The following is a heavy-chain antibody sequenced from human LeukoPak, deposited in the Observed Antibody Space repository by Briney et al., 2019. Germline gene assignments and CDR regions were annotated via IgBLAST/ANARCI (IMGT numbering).Heavy chain of an antibody. J-gene: IGHJ1*01. CDR2: ISSSSSYI. V-gene: IGHV3-21*01. CDR1: GFTFSSYS. Sequence: GSLRLSCAASGFTFSSYSMNWVRQAPGKGLEWVSSISSSSSYIYYADSVKGRFTISRDNAKNSLYLQMNSLRAEDTAVYYCARGNSYDSSGYPEYFQNWGQGTLVSVSS. D-gene: IGHD3-22*01. CDR3: ARGNSYDSSGYPEYFQN.